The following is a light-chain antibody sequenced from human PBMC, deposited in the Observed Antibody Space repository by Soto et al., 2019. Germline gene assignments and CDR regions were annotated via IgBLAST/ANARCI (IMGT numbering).Light chain of an antibody. V-gene: IGKV1-39*01. CDR3: QQSYNTPLT. CDR1: QSITTY. J-gene: IGKJ4*01. CDR2: AAS. Sequence: DIQMTQSPSSLSASVGDRVTITCRASQSITTYLNWYQQKPGKAPKLLIYAASTLLSGVPSRFSGSGSGTDFTLTISSLQPDDFATYYCQQSYNTPLTCGGGTKVEIK.